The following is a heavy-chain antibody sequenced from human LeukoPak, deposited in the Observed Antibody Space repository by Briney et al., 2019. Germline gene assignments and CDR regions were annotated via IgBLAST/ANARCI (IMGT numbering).Heavy chain of an antibody. CDR2: IIHILGIT. CDR1: GGTFGSYA. Sequence: SVKVSCKASGGTFGSYAISWVRQAPGQGLEWMGRIIHILGITNNAQKFQGRVTITADKSTGTAYLELSSLRSEDTAVYYCASHCDSASCPFDSWGRGALVTVSS. J-gene: IGHJ4*02. CDR3: ASHCDSASCPFDS. D-gene: IGHD2-2*01. V-gene: IGHV1-69*04.